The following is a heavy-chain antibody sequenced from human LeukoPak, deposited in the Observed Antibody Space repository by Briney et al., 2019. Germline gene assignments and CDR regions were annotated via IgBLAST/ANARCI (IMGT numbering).Heavy chain of an antibody. J-gene: IGHJ4*02. Sequence: ASVKVSCKASGYTFTGYYMHWVRQAPGQGLEWMGWINTNTGNPTYAQGSTGRFVFSLDTSVSTAYLQISSLKAEDTAVYYCARAERWLQSDYWGQGTLVTVSS. D-gene: IGHD5-24*01. V-gene: IGHV7-4-1*02. CDR3: ARAERWLQSDY. CDR2: INTNTGNP. CDR1: GYTFTGYY.